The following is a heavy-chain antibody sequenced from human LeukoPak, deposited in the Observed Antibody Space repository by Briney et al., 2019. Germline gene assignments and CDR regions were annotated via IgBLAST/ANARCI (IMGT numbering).Heavy chain of an antibody. J-gene: IGHJ4*02. CDR2: ISGSGSST. Sequence: GGSLRLSCAASGFTFSSYVMSWVRQAPGKGPEWVSAISGSGSSTYYADSVKGRFTISRDNSKNTLYLQMNSLRAEDTAVYYCARGPYSGYLDYWGQGTLVTVSS. D-gene: IGHD5-12*01. CDR3: ARGPYSGYLDY. V-gene: IGHV3-23*01. CDR1: GFTFSSYV.